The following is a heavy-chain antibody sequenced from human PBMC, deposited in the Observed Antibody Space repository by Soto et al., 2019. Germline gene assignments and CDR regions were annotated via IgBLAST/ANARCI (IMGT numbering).Heavy chain of an antibody. J-gene: IGHJ4*01. CDR2: ITCSGSNK. CDR1: GFTFSSYA. D-gene: IGHD6-6*01. CDR3: VREEYTKCYFDY. Sequence: GGSLRLSCAASGFTFSSYAMSWVRQAPGKGLEWVAVITCSGSNKYYADSVKGRLTISRDNSKNTLYLQVDSLRGEDTAVYYCVREEYTKCYFDYWGQGTLVTVSS. V-gene: IGHV3-30*03.